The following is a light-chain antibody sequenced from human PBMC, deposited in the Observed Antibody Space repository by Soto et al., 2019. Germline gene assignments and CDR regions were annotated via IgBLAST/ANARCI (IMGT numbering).Light chain of an antibody. CDR2: EVS. V-gene: IGLV2-14*01. J-gene: IGLJ1*01. CDR1: SSDVGGYHY. CDR3: SAYTSSSTLV. Sequence: QSALTQPASVSGSTGQSITISCTGTSSDVGGYHYVSWYPQHPGNAPKLMIYEVSNRPSGVSNRFSGSKSGNTASLTISGLQAEYEAAYYCSAYTSSSTLVFGTETKLTVL.